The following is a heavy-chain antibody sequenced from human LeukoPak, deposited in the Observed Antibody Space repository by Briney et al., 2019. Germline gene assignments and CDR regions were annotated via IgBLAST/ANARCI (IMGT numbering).Heavy chain of an antibody. CDR3: ARAGMMATPDY. D-gene: IGHD5-24*01. CDR2: IIPILGIA. Sequence: SVKVSCKASGGTFSSYAISWVRQAPGQGLEWMGRIIPILGIANYAQKFQGRVTITADKSTSTAYMELSSLRSEDTAVYYCARAGMMATPDYWGQGTLVTVSS. CDR1: GGTFSSYA. V-gene: IGHV1-69*04. J-gene: IGHJ4*02.